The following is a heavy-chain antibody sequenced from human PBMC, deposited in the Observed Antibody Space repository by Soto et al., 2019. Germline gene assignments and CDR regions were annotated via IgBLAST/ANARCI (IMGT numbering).Heavy chain of an antibody. J-gene: IGHJ4*02. CDR2: IIPILGIA. CDR1: GGTFSSYT. V-gene: IGHV1-69*02. D-gene: IGHD4-17*01. CDR3: ASRFNHDYGDYGYDY. Sequence: GASVKVSCKASGGTFSSYTISWVRQAPGQGLEWMGRIIPILGIANYAQKFQGRVTITADKSTSTAYMELSSLRSEDTAVYYCASRFNHDYGDYGYDYWGQGTLVTVSS.